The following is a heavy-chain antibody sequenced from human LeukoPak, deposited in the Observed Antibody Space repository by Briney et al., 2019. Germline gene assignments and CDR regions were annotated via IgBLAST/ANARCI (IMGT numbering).Heavy chain of an antibody. D-gene: IGHD2-2*03. Sequence: GGSLRLSCAASGFTFSSYAMHWVRQAPGKGLEGVAVISYDGSNKYYADSVKGRFTISRDNSKNTLYLQMNSLRAEDTAVYYCARLVSYGSIEDYWGQGTLVTVSS. CDR1: GFTFSSYA. CDR3: ARLVSYGSIEDY. CDR2: ISYDGSNK. J-gene: IGHJ4*02. V-gene: IGHV3-30-3*01.